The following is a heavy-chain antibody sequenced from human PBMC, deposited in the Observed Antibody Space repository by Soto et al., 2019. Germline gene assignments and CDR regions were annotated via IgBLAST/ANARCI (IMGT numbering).Heavy chain of an antibody. J-gene: IGHJ4*02. Sequence: QVQLVESGGGVVQPGRSLRLSCAASGFTFSNYGMHWVRQAPGKGLEWVAVISYDGTNKYYADSVKGRFTISRDNSKNTLYLQMNSLRAEDTAVYYCAKGAYGSGSLYYFDYWGQGTLFTVSS. D-gene: IGHD3-10*01. V-gene: IGHV3-30*18. CDR2: ISYDGTNK. CDR1: GFTFSNYG. CDR3: AKGAYGSGSLYYFDY.